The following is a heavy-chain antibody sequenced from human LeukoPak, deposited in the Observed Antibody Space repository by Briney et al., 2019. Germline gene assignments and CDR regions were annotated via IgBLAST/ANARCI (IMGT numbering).Heavy chain of an antibody. V-gene: IGHV4-4*07. D-gene: IGHD3-22*01. J-gene: IGHJ5*02. CDR3: AGRGSGDSFDT. CDR2: IYSSGST. CDR1: GGSISGYS. Sequence: PSETLSLTCTVSGGSISGYSWSWIRQPAGKGLEWIGRIYSSGSTNYNSSLKSRVTMSVDTSKNQFSLTLSSVTAADTALYYCAGRGSGDSFDTWGQGTLVIVSS.